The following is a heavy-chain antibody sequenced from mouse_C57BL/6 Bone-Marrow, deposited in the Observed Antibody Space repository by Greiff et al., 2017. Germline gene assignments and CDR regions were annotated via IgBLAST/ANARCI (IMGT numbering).Heavy chain of an antibody. J-gene: IGHJ2*01. Sequence: VKLMESGAELARPGASVKLSCKASGYTFTSYGISWVKQRTGQGLEWIGEIYPRSGNTYYNEKFKGKATLTADKSSSTAYMELRSLTSEDSAVYFCARRGGYDGGDYWGQGTTLTVSS. V-gene: IGHV1-81*01. D-gene: IGHD2-2*01. CDR1: GYTFTSYG. CDR2: IYPRSGNT. CDR3: ARRGGYDGGDY.